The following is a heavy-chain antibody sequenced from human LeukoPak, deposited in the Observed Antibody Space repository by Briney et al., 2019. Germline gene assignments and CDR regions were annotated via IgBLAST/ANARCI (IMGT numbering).Heavy chain of an antibody. CDR3: ANKQWLVRDWFDP. D-gene: IGHD6-19*01. J-gene: IGHJ5*02. CDR2: IYDSGST. CDR1: GGSISSSSYY. V-gene: IGHV4-39*01. Sequence: SESLSLTCTVSGGSISSSSYYWGWIRQPPGKGLEWIGSIYDSGSTYNNPSLKSRVTISVDTSTNKFSLKLSSVTAADTAVYYCANKQWLVRDWFDPWGQGTLVTVSS.